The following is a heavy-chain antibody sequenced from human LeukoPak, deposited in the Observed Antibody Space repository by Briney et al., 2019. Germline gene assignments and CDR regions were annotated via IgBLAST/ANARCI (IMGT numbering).Heavy chain of an antibody. J-gene: IGHJ4*02. CDR3: ARVQCCDVGKSFLFDY. D-gene: IGHD1-26*01. CDR1: GYTFTDLY. V-gene: IGHV1-2*02. Sequence: GAPVKVSCKASGYTFTDLYIHWVRQAPGQGLEWMGWINTRSGGTRYAQNFQGRVSMTRDTSISTAYMGLSSLTSDDTAVFYCARVQCCDVGKSFLFDYWGQGTLVTASS. CDR2: INTRSGGT.